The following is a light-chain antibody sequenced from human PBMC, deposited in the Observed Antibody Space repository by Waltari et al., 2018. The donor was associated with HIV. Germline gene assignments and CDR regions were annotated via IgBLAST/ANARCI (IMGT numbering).Light chain of an antibody. J-gene: IGKJ1*01. V-gene: IGKV1-5*03. CDR1: QTSSTW. Sequence: DIQMTQSPSTLSASVGDKISITCGASQTSSTWLAWYQQKPGKAPKLLIYKASRLGRGPPSRFSGSGAGTEFTLTMSGLQPDDFATYYCQQYNTSSPWTFGQGTDVDI. CDR2: KAS. CDR3: QQYNTSSPWT.